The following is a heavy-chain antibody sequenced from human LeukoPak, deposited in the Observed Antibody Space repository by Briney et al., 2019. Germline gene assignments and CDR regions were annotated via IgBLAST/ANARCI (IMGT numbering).Heavy chain of an antibody. D-gene: IGHD6-19*01. CDR3: ARARGQWLADAFDI. J-gene: IGHJ3*02. Sequence: GGSLRLSCAASGFTFSSYSMNWVRQAPGKGLEWVSSISSSSSYIHYADSVKGRFTISRDNSKNTLYLQMNSLRAEDTAVYYCARARGQWLADAFDIWGQGTMVTVSS. CDR2: ISSSSSYI. V-gene: IGHV3-21*01. CDR1: GFTFSSYS.